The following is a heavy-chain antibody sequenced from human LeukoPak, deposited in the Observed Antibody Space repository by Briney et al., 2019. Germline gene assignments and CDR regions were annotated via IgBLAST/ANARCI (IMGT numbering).Heavy chain of an antibody. J-gene: IGHJ4*02. D-gene: IGHD2-2*01. CDR3: ARSIMPASTWAY. CDR1: GYTFTNSY. V-gene: IGHV1-2*02. Sequence: GASVKVSCKASGYTFTNSYIQWVRQAPGQGLEWMGWIDPNSGGTKYAQRFQGRVTMTRDTSISTAYMELSRLRSDDTAVSYCARSIMPASTWAYWGQGTLVIVSS. CDR2: IDPNSGGT.